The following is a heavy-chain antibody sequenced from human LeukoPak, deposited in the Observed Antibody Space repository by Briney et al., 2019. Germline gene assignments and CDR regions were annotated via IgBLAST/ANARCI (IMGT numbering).Heavy chain of an antibody. CDR1: GYTFTSYY. D-gene: IGHD2-15*01. CDR3: ARCDHFEVAATRDWYFDL. Sequence: ASVKVSCKASGYTFTSYYMHWVRQAPGQGLEWMRIINPSGGTTIYAQKFQGRVTMTRDMSTNTVYMELSSLRSEDTAVYYCARCDHFEVAATRDWYFDLWGRGTLVTVSS. J-gene: IGHJ2*01. CDR2: INPSGGTT. V-gene: IGHV1-46*01.